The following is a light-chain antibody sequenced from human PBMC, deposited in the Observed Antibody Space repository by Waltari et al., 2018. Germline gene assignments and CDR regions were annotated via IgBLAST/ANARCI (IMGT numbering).Light chain of an antibody. CDR3: QQYGSPMWT. Sequence: EIVLTLSPGTLSLSPGERATLSCRASQSVSSNYLAWYQQKPGQAPRLLIYGASSRATGIPDRFSGSGSGTDFTLTISRLAPEDFAVYYCQQYGSPMWTFGQGTKVEIK. CDR1: QSVSSNY. J-gene: IGKJ1*01. V-gene: IGKV3-20*01. CDR2: GAS.